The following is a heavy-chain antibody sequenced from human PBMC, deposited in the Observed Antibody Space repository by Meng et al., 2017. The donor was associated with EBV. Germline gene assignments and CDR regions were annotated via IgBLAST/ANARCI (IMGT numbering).Heavy chain of an antibody. D-gene: IGHD3-9*01. CDR3: ARAYGDDILTGYYHIDY. CDR2: IYYSGST. CDR1: GGSISSSSYY. J-gene: IGHJ4*02. V-gene: IGHV4-39*07. Sequence: QLQLQESGPGLVKPSETLSLTRNVSGGSISSSSYYWGWIRQPPGKGLEWIGSIYYSGSTYYNPSLKSRVTISVDTSKNQFSLKLSSVTAADTAVYYCARAYGDDILTGYYHIDYWGQGTLVTVSS.